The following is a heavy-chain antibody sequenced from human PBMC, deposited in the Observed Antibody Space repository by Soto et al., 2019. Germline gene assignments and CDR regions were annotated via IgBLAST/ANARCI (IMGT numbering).Heavy chain of an antibody. Sequence: QVQLVQSGAEVKKPGAAVKVSCKASGYTFTSYAMHWVRQAPGQRLEWMGWINAGNGNTKYSQKFQGRVTITRDTSASTAYMELSSLSSEDTAVYYCARGGSYGYWYFDLWGRGTLVTVSS. J-gene: IGHJ2*01. CDR2: INAGNGNT. V-gene: IGHV1-3*01. D-gene: IGHD5-18*01. CDR3: ARGGSYGYWYFDL. CDR1: GYTFTSYA.